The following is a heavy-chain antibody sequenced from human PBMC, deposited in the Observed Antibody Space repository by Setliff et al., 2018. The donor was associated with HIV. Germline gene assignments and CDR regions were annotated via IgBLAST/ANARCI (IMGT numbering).Heavy chain of an antibody. CDR2: INHSGST. Sequence: SETLSLTCAVYGGSFSGYYWSWIHQPPGKGLEWIGEINHSGSTDYNPSLKSRVTISVDTSQNQFSLKLNSVTAADTAVYYCARRGIAAAGSDSWGQGALVTVSS. J-gene: IGHJ4*02. CDR3: ARRGIAAAGSDS. D-gene: IGHD6-13*01. V-gene: IGHV4-34*01. CDR1: GGSFSGYY.